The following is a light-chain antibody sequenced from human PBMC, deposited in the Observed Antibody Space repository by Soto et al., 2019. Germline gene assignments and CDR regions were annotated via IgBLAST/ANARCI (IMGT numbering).Light chain of an antibody. CDR1: QSISSW. Sequence: DIQMTQSPSTLSASVGDRVTTTCRASQSISSWLAWYQQKPGKAPKLLIYKASSLESGVPSRFSGSGSGTEFTLTISSLQPDDLATYYCQQYNSYSGTFGQGTKV. J-gene: IGKJ1*01. CDR3: QQYNSYSGT. V-gene: IGKV1-5*03. CDR2: KAS.